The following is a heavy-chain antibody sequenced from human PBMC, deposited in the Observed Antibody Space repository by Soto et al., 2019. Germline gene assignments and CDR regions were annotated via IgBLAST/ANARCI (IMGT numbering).Heavy chain of an antibody. CDR2: IYHSGGT. V-gene: IGHV4-30-2*01. CDR3: ASYRRGFAEYYFDY. Sequence: SETLSLTCAVSGGSISSGGYSWSWIRQPPGKGLEWIGYIYHSGGTYYNPSLKSRVTISIDRSKIQFSLKLSSVTAADTAVYYCASYRRGFAEYYFDYWGQGTLVTVYS. CDR1: GGSISSGGYS. D-gene: IGHD6-19*01. J-gene: IGHJ4*02.